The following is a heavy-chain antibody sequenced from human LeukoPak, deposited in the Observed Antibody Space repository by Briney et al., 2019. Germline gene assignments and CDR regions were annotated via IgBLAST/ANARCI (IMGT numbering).Heavy chain of an antibody. J-gene: IGHJ4*02. CDR2: IYYSGST. CDR3: ARGPIVGATNFVDY. Sequence: SETLSLTCTVSGGSISSYYWSWIRQPPGKGLEWIGYIYYSGSTNYNPSLKSRVTISVDTSENQFSLKLSSVTAADTAVYYCARGPIVGATNFVDYWGQGTLVTVSS. V-gene: IGHV4-59*08. CDR1: GGSISSYY. D-gene: IGHD1-26*01.